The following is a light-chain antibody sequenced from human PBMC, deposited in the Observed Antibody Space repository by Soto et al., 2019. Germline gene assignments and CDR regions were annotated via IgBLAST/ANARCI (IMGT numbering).Light chain of an antibody. CDR1: RSDIGSNF. CDR3: AAWDDSLTGPV. CDR2: NSN. J-gene: IGLJ1*01. V-gene: IGLV1-44*01. Sequence: QSVLSQPPSASGTPGQTVIISCSGGRSDIGSNFVNWYQHLPGTAPKLLIYNSNQRPSGVPDRFSGSKSGTSASLAISGLQSEDEADYYCAAWDDSLTGPVYGPGTNVTVL.